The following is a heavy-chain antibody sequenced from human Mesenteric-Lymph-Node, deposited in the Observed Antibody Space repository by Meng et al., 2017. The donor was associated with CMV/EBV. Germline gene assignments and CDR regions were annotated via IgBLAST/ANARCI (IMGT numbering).Heavy chain of an antibody. V-gene: IGHV3-30*02. CDR2: IRHDGSIQ. Sequence: GESLKISCAASQFTFSGFDMHWVRQAPGKGLQWVTFIRHDGSIQYYADSVKGRFTISRDNSKNMLYLQMNSLRAEDTAVYYCAKEEAVTTTIYYYYYGMDVWGQGTTVTVSS. CDR1: QFTFSGFD. D-gene: IGHD4-11*01. CDR3: AKEEAVTTTIYYYYYGMDV. J-gene: IGHJ6*02.